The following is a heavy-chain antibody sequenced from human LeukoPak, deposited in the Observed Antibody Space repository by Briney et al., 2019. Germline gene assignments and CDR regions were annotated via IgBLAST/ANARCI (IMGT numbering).Heavy chain of an antibody. CDR1: GSTFNDYA. CDR2: ISWNSGSI. CDR3: ARGLPAAHFDY. D-gene: IGHD2-2*01. V-gene: IGHV3-9*01. Sequence: PGGSLRLSCAASGSTFNDYAMHWVRQAPGKGLEWVSGISWNSGSIGYDDSVKGRFTISRDNSKNTLYLQMNSLRAEDTAVYYCARGLPAAHFDYWGQGTLVTVSS. J-gene: IGHJ4*02.